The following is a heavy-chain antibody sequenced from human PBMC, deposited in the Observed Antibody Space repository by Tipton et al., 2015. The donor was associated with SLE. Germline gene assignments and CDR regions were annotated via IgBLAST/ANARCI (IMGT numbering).Heavy chain of an antibody. CDR3: ARAGSGWYYFDY. CDR2: ISYDGSNK. D-gene: IGHD6-19*01. V-gene: IGHV3-30*04. J-gene: IGHJ4*02. CDR1: GFTFSSYA. Sequence: RSLRLSCAASGFTFSSYAMHWVRQAPGKGLEWVAVISYDGSNKYYADSVKGRFTISRDNSKNTLYLQMNSLRAEDTAVYYCARAGSGWYYFDYWGQGTLVTVSS.